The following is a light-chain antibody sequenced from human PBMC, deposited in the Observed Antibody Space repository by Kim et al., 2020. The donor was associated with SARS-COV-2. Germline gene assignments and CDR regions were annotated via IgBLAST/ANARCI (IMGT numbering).Light chain of an antibody. CDR1: SSDVGGSNY. Sequence: QSALTQPASVSGSPGQSITISCTGTSSDVGGSNYVSWYQQHPGKAPKIMIYDVSNRPSGVSNRFSGSKSGNTASLTISGLQAEDEADYYCSSDTGSSTYVFGTGTKVTVL. CDR3: SSDTGSSTYV. CDR2: DVS. V-gene: IGLV2-14*03. J-gene: IGLJ1*01.